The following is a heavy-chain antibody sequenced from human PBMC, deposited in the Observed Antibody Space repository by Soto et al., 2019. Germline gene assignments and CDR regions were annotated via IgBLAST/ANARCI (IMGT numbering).Heavy chain of an antibody. CDR1: GGSISSYY. D-gene: IGHD3-16*02. Sequence: QVQLQESGPGLVKPSETLSLTCTVSGGSISSYYWSWIRQPPGKGLEWIGYIYYSGSTNYNPSLKSRVTISVDTSKNQSSLQLSSVTAADTAVYYCARLYGLDAFDIWGQGTMVTVSS. CDR2: IYYSGST. J-gene: IGHJ3*02. V-gene: IGHV4-59*08. CDR3: ARLYGLDAFDI.